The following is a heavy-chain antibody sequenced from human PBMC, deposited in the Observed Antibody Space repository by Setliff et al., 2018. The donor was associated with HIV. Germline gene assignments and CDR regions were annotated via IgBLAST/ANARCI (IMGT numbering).Heavy chain of an antibody. V-gene: IGHV4-4*07. D-gene: IGHD2-15*01. CDR1: GSTSGIYY. Sequence: SETLSLTCTVSGSTSGIYYWTWMRQTAGKGLEWIGHTYKRGITNYAQRFRGRLTITADKSTSTAYMELRDLRPQDTAFYFCSRGPSRILEAAPETSWGQGTLVTVSS. CDR2: TYKRGIT. J-gene: IGHJ5*02. CDR3: SRGPSRILEAAPETS.